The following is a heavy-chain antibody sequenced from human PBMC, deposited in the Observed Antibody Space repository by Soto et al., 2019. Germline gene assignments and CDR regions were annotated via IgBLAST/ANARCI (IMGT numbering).Heavy chain of an antibody. D-gene: IGHD2-2*01. CDR3: ARGEDVVVPAATWFDP. V-gene: IGHV4-30-2*01. CDR1: GGSISSGGYS. CDR2: IYHSGST. Sequence: SETLSLTCAVSGGSISSGGYSWSWIRQLPGKGLEWIGYIYHSGSTYYNPSLKGRVTISVDRSKNQFSLKLSSVTAADTAVYYCARGEDVVVPAATWFDPWGQGTLVTVSS. J-gene: IGHJ5*02.